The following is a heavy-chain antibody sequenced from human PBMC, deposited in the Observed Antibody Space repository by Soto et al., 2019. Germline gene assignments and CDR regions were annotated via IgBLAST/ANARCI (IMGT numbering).Heavy chain of an antibody. V-gene: IGHV4-38-2*02. J-gene: IGHJ4*02. CDR2: VHYSGST. D-gene: IGHD3-3*01. CDR1: GYSISSGYY. Sequence: TLSLTCAVSGYSISSGYYWGWIRQPPGKGLEWIGSVHYSGSTYYNPSLKSRVTISIDTSKNQISLKLTSVTAADTAVYYCAKDEEWPPWRGYFGSWGQGTLVTVSS. CDR3: AKDEEWPPWRGYFGS.